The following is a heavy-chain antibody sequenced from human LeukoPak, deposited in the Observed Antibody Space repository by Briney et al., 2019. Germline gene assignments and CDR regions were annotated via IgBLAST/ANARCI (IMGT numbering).Heavy chain of an antibody. D-gene: IGHD6-19*01. J-gene: IGHJ4*02. V-gene: IGHV3-48*04. CDR2: ISSSSSTI. Sequence: GGSLRLSCAASGFTFSSYSMNWVRQAPGKGLEWVSYISSSSSTIYYADSVKGRFTISRDNAKNSLYLQMNSLRAEDTAVYYCASRGTNGWYQGGFGYWGQGTLVTVSS. CDR3: ASRGTNGWYQGGFGY. CDR1: GFTFSSYS.